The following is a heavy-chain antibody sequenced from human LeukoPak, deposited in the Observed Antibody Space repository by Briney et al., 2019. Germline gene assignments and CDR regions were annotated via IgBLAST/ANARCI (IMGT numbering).Heavy chain of an antibody. J-gene: IGHJ4*02. CDR2: INYSGST. CDR3: ARRMAAAAAMDY. V-gene: IGHV4-39*01. CDR1: GGSISSSSYY. Sequence: SETLSLTCTVSGGSISSSSYYWGWIRQPPGKGLEWIGSINYSGSTYYNPSLKSRVTISVDRSKNQFSLKLSSVTAADTAVYYCARRMAAAAAMDYWGQGTLVTVSS. D-gene: IGHD6-13*01.